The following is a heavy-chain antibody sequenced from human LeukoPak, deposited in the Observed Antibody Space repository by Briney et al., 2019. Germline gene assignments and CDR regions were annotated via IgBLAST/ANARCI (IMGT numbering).Heavy chain of an antibody. CDR2: IYYSGST. V-gene: IGHV4-39*01. CDR1: GGSISSSSYY. CDR3: ARLKHLVTDY. D-gene: IGHD4-11*01. Sequence: PSETLSLTCTVSGGSISSSSYYWGWIRQPPGKGLEWIGSIYYSGSTYYNPSLKSRVTISVDTSKNQFSLKLSSVTAADTAVYYCARLKHLVTDYWGQGTLVTVSS. J-gene: IGHJ4*02.